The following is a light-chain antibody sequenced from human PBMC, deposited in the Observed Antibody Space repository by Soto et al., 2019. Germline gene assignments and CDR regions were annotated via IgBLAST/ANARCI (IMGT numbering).Light chain of an antibody. V-gene: IGKV1-9*01. CDR1: QGISSD. J-gene: IGKJ5*01. Sequence: DIQVTQSPSFLSASVGDRVTITCRASQGISSDLAWYQQNPGKAPKLLIYAASTLQNGVPSTFSGSGSGTEFTLTISSLQPEDFGTYYCQQFKRYPITFGQGTRLEIK. CDR2: AAS. CDR3: QQFKRYPIT.